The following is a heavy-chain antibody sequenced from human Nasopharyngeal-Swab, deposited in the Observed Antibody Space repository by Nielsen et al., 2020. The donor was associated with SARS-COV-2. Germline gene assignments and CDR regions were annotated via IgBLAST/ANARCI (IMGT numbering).Heavy chain of an antibody. J-gene: IGHJ4*02. CDR2: ISYDGSNK. V-gene: IGHV3-30*03. Sequence: GESLKISCAASGFTFSSYGMHWVRQAPGKGLEWVTLISYDGSNKYYADSVKGRFTISRDNSKNTLYLQMNSLRAEDTAVYYCARPSGSYPFDYWGQGTLVTVSS. CDR3: ARPSGSYPFDY. CDR1: GFTFSSYG. D-gene: IGHD1-26*01.